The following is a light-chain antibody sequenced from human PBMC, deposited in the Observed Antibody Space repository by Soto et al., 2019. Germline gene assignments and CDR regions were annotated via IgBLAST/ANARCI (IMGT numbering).Light chain of an antibody. J-gene: IGLJ3*02. CDR3: LLYYGGVWV. Sequence: QAVVTQEPSLTVSPGGTVTLTCASSTGAVTSGYYPNWFQQKPGQAPRALIYSISNKHSWTPARFSGSLLGGKAALTLSGVQPEDEAEYYCLLYYGGVWVFGGGTKFTVL. CDR2: SIS. CDR1: TGAVTSGYY. V-gene: IGLV7-43*01.